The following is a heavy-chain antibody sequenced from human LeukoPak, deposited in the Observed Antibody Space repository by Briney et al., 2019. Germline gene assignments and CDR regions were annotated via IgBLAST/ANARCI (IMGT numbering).Heavy chain of an antibody. D-gene: IGHD3-16*01. CDR1: GYSFTSYW. CDR2: IYPSDSDT. V-gene: IGHV5-51*01. CDR3: ARHADSIWGVGGPDAE. Sequence: GESLKISCKGSGYSFTSYWIGWVRQMPGKGLEWMGIIYPSDSDTSYSPSFQGQVTISADKSISTAYLQWSSLKASDTAMYYCARHADSIWGVGGPDAEWGQGTLVTVSS. J-gene: IGHJ4*02.